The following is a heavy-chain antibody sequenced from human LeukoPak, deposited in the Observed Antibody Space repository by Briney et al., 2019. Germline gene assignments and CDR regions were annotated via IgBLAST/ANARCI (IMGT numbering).Heavy chain of an antibody. CDR3: ARGVQDDSSGSHVFDY. D-gene: IGHD3-22*01. CDR2: INHSGST. V-gene: IGHV4-34*01. CDR1: GGSFSAYY. Sequence: SETLSLTCAVYGGSFSAYYWSRIRQPPGKGLEWIGEINHSGSTNYNPSLKSRVTISVDTSKNQFSLKLNSVTAADTAVYYCARGVQDDSSGSHVFDYWGQETLVTVSS. J-gene: IGHJ4*02.